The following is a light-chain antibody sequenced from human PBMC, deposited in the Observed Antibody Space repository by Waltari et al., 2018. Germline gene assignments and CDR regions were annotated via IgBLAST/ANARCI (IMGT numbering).Light chain of an antibody. CDR1: SSDVGGYNY. CDR3: ISYAGTCV. CDR2: DVS. Sequence: QSALTKPPSASGSPGQSVTISCTGTSSDVGGYNYVSWYHQHPGKAPKRMIDDVSKRPAGVPDRFSGSRSGNTASLTVSGLQAEAEADYYCISYAGTCVVGGGTKLTVL. J-gene: IGLJ3*02. V-gene: IGLV2-8*01.